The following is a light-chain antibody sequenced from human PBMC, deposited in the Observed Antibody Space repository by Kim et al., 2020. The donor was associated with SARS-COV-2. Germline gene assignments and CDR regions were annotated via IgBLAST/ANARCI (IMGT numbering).Light chain of an antibody. Sequence: VAPGQTAGVPCFGDKLGNKDVSWYQQRPGQSPVLVIYQRVKRPSGIPERFSASNSGNTATLTISGTQPTDEADYYCQAWDSNTRIFGSGTQLTVL. CDR2: QRV. J-gene: IGLJ1*01. CDR3: QAWDSNTRI. V-gene: IGLV3-1*01. CDR1: KLGNKD.